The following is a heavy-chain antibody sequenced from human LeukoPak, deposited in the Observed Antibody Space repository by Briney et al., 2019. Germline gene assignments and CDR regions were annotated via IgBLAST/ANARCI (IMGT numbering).Heavy chain of an antibody. Sequence: SETLSLTCIVSGGSISSYYWSWIRQPPGKGLEWIGYMSKSGSTNYNPSLQSRVTILVDTSKNQFSLKLSSATAADTAVYYCARHKGSSTWYPFDYWGQGTLVAVSS. CDR1: GGSISSYY. D-gene: IGHD6-13*01. CDR3: ARHKGSSTWYPFDY. V-gene: IGHV4-59*08. J-gene: IGHJ4*02. CDR2: MSKSGST.